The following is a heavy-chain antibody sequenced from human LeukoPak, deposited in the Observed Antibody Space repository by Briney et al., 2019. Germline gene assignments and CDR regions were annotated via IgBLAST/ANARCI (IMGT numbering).Heavy chain of an antibody. Sequence: SVKVSCKASGGTFISYAISWVRQAPGQGLEWMGGIIPIFGTANYAQKFQGRVTITADESTSTAYMELSSLRSEDTAVYYCARDIVVVPAAINGAFDAFDIWGQGTMVTVSS. D-gene: IGHD2-2*01. J-gene: IGHJ3*02. CDR1: GGTFISYA. CDR2: IIPIFGTA. CDR3: ARDIVVVPAAINGAFDAFDI. V-gene: IGHV1-69*13.